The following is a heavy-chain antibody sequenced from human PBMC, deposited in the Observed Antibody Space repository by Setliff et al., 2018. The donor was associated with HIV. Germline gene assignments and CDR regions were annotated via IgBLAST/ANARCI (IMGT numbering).Heavy chain of an antibody. J-gene: IGHJ3*01. Sequence: GGSLRLSCAASGFTFSDYGMNWVRQAPGKGLEWVSTISSGSNIYYADSVKGRFTISRDDAKNSLYLQVNSLRVEDTAVYFCARDHVVNGFDVWGQGTMVTVSS. V-gene: IGHV3-21*01. CDR2: ISSGSNI. CDR3: ARDHVVNGFDV. CDR1: GFTFSDYG. D-gene: IGHD1-1*01.